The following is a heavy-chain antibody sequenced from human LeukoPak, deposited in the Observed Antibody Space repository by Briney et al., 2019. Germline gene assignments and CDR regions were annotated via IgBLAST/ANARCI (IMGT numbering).Heavy chain of an antibody. D-gene: IGHD2-2*01. CDR3: AKGCSTSCYRDDY. CDR2: INPNSGGT. Sequence: ASVKVSCKASGYTFTGYYMHWVRQAPGQGLEWMGRINPNSGGTNYAQKFQGRVTMTRDTSISTAYMELSRLRAEDTAVYYCAKGCSTSCYRDDYWGQGTLVTVSS. J-gene: IGHJ4*02. V-gene: IGHV1-2*06. CDR1: GYTFTGYY.